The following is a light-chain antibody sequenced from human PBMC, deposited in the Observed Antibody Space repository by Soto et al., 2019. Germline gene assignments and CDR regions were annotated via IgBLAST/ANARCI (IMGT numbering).Light chain of an antibody. CDR1: QSVDSY. V-gene: IGKV3-20*01. CDR3: QQYDNSPCT. Sequence: EIVLTQSPATLSLSPGERATLSCRASQSVDSYLVWCQQKPGQAPRLLIFGASNRATGIPDRFSGSGSGTDFTLTINRLEPEDFAVYYCQQYDNSPCTFGRGTQVDIK. CDR2: GAS. J-gene: IGKJ1*01.